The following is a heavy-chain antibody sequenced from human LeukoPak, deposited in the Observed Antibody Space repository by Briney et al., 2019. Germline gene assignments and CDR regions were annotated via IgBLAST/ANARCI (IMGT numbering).Heavy chain of an antibody. CDR1: GLTFSSYA. CDR3: ARDGGRGYSGYDLDY. Sequence: GGSLRPSCAASGLTFSSYAMSWVRQAPGKGLEWVSTISGSGGSTYYADSVKGRFTISRDISKNTLYLQMNSLRAEDTAVYYCARDGGRGYSGYDLDYWGQGTLVTVSS. CDR2: ISGSGGST. J-gene: IGHJ4*02. V-gene: IGHV3-23*01. D-gene: IGHD5-12*01.